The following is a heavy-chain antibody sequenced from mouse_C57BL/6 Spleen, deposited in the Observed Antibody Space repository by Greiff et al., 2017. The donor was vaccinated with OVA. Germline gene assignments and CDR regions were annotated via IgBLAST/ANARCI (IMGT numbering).Heavy chain of an antibody. CDR1: GYTFTSYG. D-gene: IGHD1-1*01. CDR3: APFLLNRAMDY. J-gene: IGHJ4*01. V-gene: IGHV1-81*01. Sequence: QVQLQQSGAELARPGASVKLSCKASGYTFTSYGISWVKQRTGPGLEWIGEIYPRSGNTYYNEKFKGKATLTADKSSSTAYMELRSLTSEDSAVYFCAPFLLNRAMDYWGQGTSVTVSS. CDR2: IYPRSGNT.